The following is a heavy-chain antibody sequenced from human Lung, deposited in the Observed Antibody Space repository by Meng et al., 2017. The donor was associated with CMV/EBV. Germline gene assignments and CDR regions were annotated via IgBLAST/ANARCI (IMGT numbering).Heavy chain of an antibody. J-gene: IGHJ4*02. Sequence: GGSXRLXCAASGFTFSSYWMSWVRQAPGKGLEWVANIKQDGSEKYYVDSVKGRFTISRDNAKYSLYLQMNSLRAEDTAVYYCARVDFWTDQYYFDYWGQGXLVTSSS. V-gene: IGHV3-7*01. D-gene: IGHD3/OR15-3a*01. CDR2: IKQDGSEK. CDR3: ARVDFWTDQYYFDY. CDR1: GFTFSSYW.